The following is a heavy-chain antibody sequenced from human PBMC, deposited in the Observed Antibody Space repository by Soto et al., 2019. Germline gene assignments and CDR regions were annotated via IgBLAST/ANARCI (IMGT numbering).Heavy chain of an antibody. J-gene: IGHJ4*02. CDR2: IIPIFGTA. CDR1: GGTFSSSA. CDR3: ARDVIAAAGTAG. Sequence: SLKVSCKASGGTFSSSAISLVRQAPGQGLEWMGGIIPIFGTANYAQKFQGRVTITADESTSTAYMELSSLRSEDTAVYYCARDVIAAAGTAGWGQGTLVTVSS. D-gene: IGHD6-13*01. V-gene: IGHV1-69*01.